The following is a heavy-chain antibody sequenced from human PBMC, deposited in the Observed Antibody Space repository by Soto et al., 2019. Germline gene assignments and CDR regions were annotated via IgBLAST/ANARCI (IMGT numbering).Heavy chain of an antibody. Sequence: EASVKVSCKASGYTFTGYYMHWVRQAPGQGLEWMGWINPNSGGTNYAQKFQGWVTMTRDTSISTAYMELSRLRSDDTAVYYCAISSYSSSSPLYGMDVWGQGTTVTSP. V-gene: IGHV1-2*04. D-gene: IGHD6-6*01. CDR3: AISSYSSSSPLYGMDV. J-gene: IGHJ6*02. CDR2: INPNSGGT. CDR1: GYTFTGYY.